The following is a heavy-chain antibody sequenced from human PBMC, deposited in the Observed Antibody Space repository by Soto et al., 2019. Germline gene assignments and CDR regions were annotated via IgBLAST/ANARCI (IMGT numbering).Heavy chain of an antibody. Sequence: QAQLVQSGAEVKKPGSSVKVSCKASRDTFSTSGFSWVRQAPGQGLEWMGGIIPIFGTANYAQNFQGRVTITADESTGTVYMDLSSLRSEDTAVYYCARSGYSYGPHFDWGQGTLVTVSS. CDR3: ARSGYSYGPHFD. CDR1: RDTFSTSG. V-gene: IGHV1-69*01. CDR2: IIPIFGTA. D-gene: IGHD5-18*01. J-gene: IGHJ4*02.